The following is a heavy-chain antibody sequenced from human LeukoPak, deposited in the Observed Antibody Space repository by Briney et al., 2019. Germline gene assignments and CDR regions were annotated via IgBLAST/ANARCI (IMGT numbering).Heavy chain of an antibody. V-gene: IGHV1-2*06. D-gene: IGHD3-9*01. CDR1: GYTFTGYY. J-gene: IGHJ5*02. CDR3: ASADRDGYFDFS. CDR2: INPNSGGT. Sequence: ASVKVSCKGSGYTFTGYYMHWVRQAPGQGLEWMGRINPNSGGTNYAQKFQGRVTMTRDTSISTAYMELSRLRSDDTAVYYCASADRDGYFDFSWGQGTLVTVSS.